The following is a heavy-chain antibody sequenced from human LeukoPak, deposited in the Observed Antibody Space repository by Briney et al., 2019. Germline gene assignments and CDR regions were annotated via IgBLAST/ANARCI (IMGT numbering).Heavy chain of an antibody. D-gene: IGHD3-10*01. V-gene: IGHV3-9*01. J-gene: IGHJ3*02. CDR1: GFTFDDYA. CDR3: AKGLPRGRVDGFDI. CDR2: INWNSGGV. Sequence: GRSLRLSCGASGFTFDDYAMHWVRQAPGKGLEWVSGINWNSGGVGYADSVTGRFTISRDNAKNSLYLQMNSLGPEDTALYYCAKGLPRGRVDGFDIWGQGTMVTVS.